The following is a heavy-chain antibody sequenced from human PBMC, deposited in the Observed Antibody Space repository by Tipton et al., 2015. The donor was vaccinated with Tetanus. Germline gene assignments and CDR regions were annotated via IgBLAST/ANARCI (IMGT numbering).Heavy chain of an antibody. J-gene: IGHJ4*02. V-gene: IGHV3-7*01. D-gene: IGHD2/OR15-2a*01. CDR3: ARLRVYCSTACYSREDY. Sequence: SLRLSCVASGFTFRSYWMSWVRQAPGKGLEWVANIKEDGSEMYYADSVKGRFTISRDNARNSLSVHMNSLTAEDTAVYYCARLRVYCSTACYSREDYWCQGTLVTVSS. CDR2: IKEDGSEM. CDR1: GFTFRSYW.